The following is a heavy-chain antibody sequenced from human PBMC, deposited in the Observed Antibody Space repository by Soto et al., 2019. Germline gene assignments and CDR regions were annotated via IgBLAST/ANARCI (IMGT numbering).Heavy chain of an antibody. V-gene: IGHV3-30*18. CDR3: AKSASEGETPPLDY. CDR2: ISYDGSNK. D-gene: IGHD3-10*01. CDR1: GFTFSSYG. J-gene: IGHJ4*01. Sequence: GGSLRLSCAASGFTFSSYGMHWVRQAPGKGLEWVAVISYDGSNKYYADSVKGRFTISRDNSKNTLYLQMNSLRAEDTAVYYCAKSASEGETPPLDYWGHGTLVTVSS.